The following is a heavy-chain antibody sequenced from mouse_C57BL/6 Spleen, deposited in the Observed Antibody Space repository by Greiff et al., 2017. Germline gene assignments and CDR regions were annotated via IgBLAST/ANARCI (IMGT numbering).Heavy chain of an antibody. V-gene: IGHV5-9*01. D-gene: IGHD2-12*01. CDR2: ISGGGGNT. CDR1: GFTFSSYT. CDR3: ARSYTNHFDY. Sequence: EVMLVESGGGLVKPGGSLKLSCAASGFTFSSYTMSWVRQTPEKRLEWVATISGGGGNTYYPDSVKGRFTISRDNAKNTLYLQMSSLRSEDTALYYCARSYTNHFDYWGQGTTLTVSS. J-gene: IGHJ2*01.